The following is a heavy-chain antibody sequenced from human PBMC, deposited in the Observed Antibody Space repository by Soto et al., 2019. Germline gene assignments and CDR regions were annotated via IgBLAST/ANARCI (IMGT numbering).Heavy chain of an antibody. J-gene: IGHJ4*02. CDR3: AREDYYDTGYYVV. Sequence: SETLSLTCTVSVRSMSGYYWSWIRQPAGERLEWIGRIYTSGTTDFNPSLKGRVTMSVDTSKNQFSLKLTSVTAADTALYYCAREDYYDTGYYVVWGLGTQVTVSS. D-gene: IGHD3-9*01. V-gene: IGHV4-4*07. CDR1: VRSMSGYY. CDR2: IYTSGTT.